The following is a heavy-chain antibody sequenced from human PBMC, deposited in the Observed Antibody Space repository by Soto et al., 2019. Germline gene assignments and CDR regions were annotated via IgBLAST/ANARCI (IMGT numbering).Heavy chain of an antibody. D-gene: IGHD6-13*01. V-gene: IGHV1-8*01. J-gene: IGHJ6*02. CDR3: ARGGTAAADYYYYYGMDV. CDR1: GYTFTSYD. CDR2: MNPNSGNT. Sequence: ASVKVSGKASGYTFTSYDINWVRQATGQGLEWMGWMNPNSGNTGYAQKFQGRVTMTRNTSISTAYMELSSLRSEDTAVYYCARGGTAAADYYYYYGMDVWGQGTTVTVSS.